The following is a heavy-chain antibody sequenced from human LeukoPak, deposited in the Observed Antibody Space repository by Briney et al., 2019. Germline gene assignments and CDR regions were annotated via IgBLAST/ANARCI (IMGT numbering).Heavy chain of an antibody. CDR2: INSDGSST. D-gene: IGHD6-13*01. CDR1: GFTFSSYW. Sequence: GGSLRLSGAASGFTFSSYWMHWVRQAPGKGLVWVSRINSDGSSTSYADSVKGRFTISRDNAKNTLYLQMNSLRAEDTAVYYCARELYSSSLDYWGQGTLVTVSS. V-gene: IGHV3-74*01. J-gene: IGHJ4*02. CDR3: ARELYSSSLDY.